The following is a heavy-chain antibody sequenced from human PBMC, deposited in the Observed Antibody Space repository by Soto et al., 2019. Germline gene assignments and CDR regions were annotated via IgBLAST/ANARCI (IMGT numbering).Heavy chain of an antibody. CDR2: IIPIFGTA. J-gene: IGHJ6*02. CDR3: ASYSAVTIFGVVRAVSTYGMDV. V-gene: IGHV1-69*13. D-gene: IGHD3-3*01. Sequence: SVKVSCKASGGTFSSYAISWVRQAPGQGLEWMGGIIPIFGTANYAQKFQGRVTITADESTSTAYMELSSLSFEDTALYYCASYSAVTIFGVVRAVSTYGMDVWG. CDR1: GGTFSSYA.